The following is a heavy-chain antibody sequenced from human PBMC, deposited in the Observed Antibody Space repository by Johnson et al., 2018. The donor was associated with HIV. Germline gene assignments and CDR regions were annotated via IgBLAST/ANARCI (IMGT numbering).Heavy chain of an antibody. CDR3: ARDYRGALDI. J-gene: IGHJ3*02. CDR2: IRYDGSNK. Sequence: QVQLVESGGGLVQSGGSLGLSCAASGFTFSSYGMHWVRQAPGKGLEWVAFIRYDGSNKYYADSVKGRFTITRDNVKNSLYMQMNSLRVEDTAVYFCARDYRGALDIWGQGTMVTVSS. D-gene: IGHD4-11*01. V-gene: IGHV3-30*02. CDR1: GFTFSSYG.